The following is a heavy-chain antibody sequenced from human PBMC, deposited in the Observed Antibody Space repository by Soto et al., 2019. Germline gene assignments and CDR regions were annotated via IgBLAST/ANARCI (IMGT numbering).Heavy chain of an antibody. CDR2: IRGAGGGT. Sequence: PGGSLRLSCAASGFIFNNYAMSWVRQTPGQGLEWVSGIRGAGGGTNYTDSVKGRFIISRDNSKTTLYLHMSSLRGEDTGVYYCKRGDFWSGPDYWGQGALVPVSS. D-gene: IGHD3-3*01. V-gene: IGHV3-23*01. J-gene: IGHJ4*02. CDR3: KRGDFWSGPDY. CDR1: GFIFNNYA.